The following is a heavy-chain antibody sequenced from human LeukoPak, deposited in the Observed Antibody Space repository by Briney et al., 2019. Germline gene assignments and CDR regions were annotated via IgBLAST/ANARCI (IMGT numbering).Heavy chain of an antibody. CDR2: IYYSGTT. CDR3: ARDPRFCSTTNCPYGPNP. J-gene: IGHJ5*02. Sequence: PSETLSLTCIVSGGSIRSDDYYWSWIRQPPGKGLEWIGFIYYSGTTSYNPSLKSRVTISIDTSKNQFSMKLTSVTAADTAVYYCARDPRFCSTTNCPYGPNPWGQGTLVTVSS. V-gene: IGHV4-30-4*08. D-gene: IGHD2-2*01. CDR1: GGSIRSDDYY.